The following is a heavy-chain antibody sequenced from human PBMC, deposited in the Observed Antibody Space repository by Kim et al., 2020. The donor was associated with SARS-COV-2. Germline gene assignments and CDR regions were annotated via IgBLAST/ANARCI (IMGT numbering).Heavy chain of an antibody. CDR3: ARDHPYDYIWGSCFDP. V-gene: IGHV3-30*01. Sequence: SAQGRFTISRDNSKNTLYLQMNSLRAEDTAVYYCARDHPYDYIWGSCFDPWGQGTLVTVSS. D-gene: IGHD3-16*01. J-gene: IGHJ5*02.